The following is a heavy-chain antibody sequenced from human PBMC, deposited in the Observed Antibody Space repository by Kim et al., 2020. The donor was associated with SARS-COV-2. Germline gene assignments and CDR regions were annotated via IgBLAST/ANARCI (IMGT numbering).Heavy chain of an antibody. Sequence: ASVKVSCKASGYTFTSYYMHWVRQAPGQGLEWMGIINPSGGSTSYAQKFQGRVTMTRDTSTSTVYMELSSLRSEDTAVYYCARDGLYYDILTGYYGSGVLDYWCQGTLVTVSS. V-gene: IGHV1-46*01. J-gene: IGHJ4*02. D-gene: IGHD3-9*01. CDR2: INPSGGST. CDR1: GYTFTSYY. CDR3: ARDGLYYDILTGYYGSGVLDY.